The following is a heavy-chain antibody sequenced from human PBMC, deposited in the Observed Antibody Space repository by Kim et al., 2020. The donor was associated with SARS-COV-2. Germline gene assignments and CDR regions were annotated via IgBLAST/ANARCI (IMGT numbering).Heavy chain of an antibody. CDR1: GFTFSDYY. CDR2: ISSSASTI. J-gene: IGHJ6*03. CDR3: ARAYRGYIDYGYYYYMDV. V-gene: IGHV3-11*01. D-gene: IGHD5-12*01. Sequence: GGSLRLSCAASGFTFSDYYMSWIRQAPGKGLEWVSYISSSASTIYYADSVKGRFTISRDNAKKSLSLQMNSLRDEDTAVYYCARAYRGYIDYGYYYYMDVWGKGTTVTVSS.